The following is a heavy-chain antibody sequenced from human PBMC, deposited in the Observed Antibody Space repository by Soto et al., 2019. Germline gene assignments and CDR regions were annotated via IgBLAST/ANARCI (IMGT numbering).Heavy chain of an antibody. CDR3: ARAYSGRLPRRADYYFAMDV. Sequence: GSLRLSCAAPGFTFSAYDMHWVRQTTGKGLEWVSAIGAADDPYYLGSVKGRFTISRENAKNSLYLQMNSLRAEDTAVYYCARAYSGRLPRRADYYFAMDVWGQGTTVTVSS. CDR2: IGAADDP. CDR1: GFTFSAYD. D-gene: IGHD2-15*01. J-gene: IGHJ6*02. V-gene: IGHV3-13*05.